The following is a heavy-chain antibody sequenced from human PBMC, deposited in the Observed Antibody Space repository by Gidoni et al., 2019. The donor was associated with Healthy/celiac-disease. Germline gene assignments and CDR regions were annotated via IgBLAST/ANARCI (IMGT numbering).Heavy chain of an antibody. D-gene: IGHD1-7*01. CDR2: ISYDGSNK. Sequence: QVQLVESGGGVVQPGRSLRLSCAASGFTFSSYGMHWVRQAPGKGLGWVAVISYDGSNKYYADSVKGRFTISRDNSKNTLYLQMNSLRAEDTAVYYCAKDRENWNSIDYWGQGTLVTVSS. V-gene: IGHV3-30*18. J-gene: IGHJ4*02. CDR3: AKDRENWNSIDY. CDR1: GFTFSSYG.